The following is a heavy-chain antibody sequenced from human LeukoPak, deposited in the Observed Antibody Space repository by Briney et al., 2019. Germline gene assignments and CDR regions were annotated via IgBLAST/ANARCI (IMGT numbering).Heavy chain of an antibody. J-gene: IGHJ4*02. D-gene: IGHD5-24*01. CDR1: GFTFSIYA. CDR2: ISGSGAST. Sequence: GGSLRLSCAASGFTFSIYAMSWVRQAPGKGLEWVSAISGSGASTYYADSVKGWFTISRDNSKNTLYLQMNSLRPEDTAVYYCAKDLGYNYVFDYWGQGTLVTVSS. CDR3: AKDLGYNYVFDY. V-gene: IGHV3-23*01.